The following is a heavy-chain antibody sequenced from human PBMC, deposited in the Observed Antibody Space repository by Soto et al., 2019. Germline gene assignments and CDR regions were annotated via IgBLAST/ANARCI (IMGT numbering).Heavy chain of an antibody. J-gene: IGHJ6*02. CDR1: GFTFSSYW. CDR3: ARVGYDILTAYPDYYSGMDV. CDR2: INSDGSST. Sequence: GESLKISCAASGFTFSSYWMHWVRQAPGKGLVWVSRINSDGSSTSYADSVKGRFTISRDNAKNTLYLQMNSLRAEDTAVYYCARVGYDILTAYPDYYSGMDVWGQGTTVTVSS. D-gene: IGHD3-9*01. V-gene: IGHV3-74*01.